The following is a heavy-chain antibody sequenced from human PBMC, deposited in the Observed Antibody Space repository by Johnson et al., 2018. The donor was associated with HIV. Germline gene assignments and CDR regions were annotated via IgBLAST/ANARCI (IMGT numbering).Heavy chain of an antibody. D-gene: IGHD2-15*01. V-gene: IGHV3-30*18. CDR1: GFTFNNYG. Sequence: QMQLVESGGGVVQPGRSLRLSCAASGFTFNNYGMHWVRQAPGKGLEWVAVISYDGKNKYFGDSVKGRFTISRDNSKNTLYLHMNSLRVEDTAVYYCAKAPGGSPRAAFDIWGQGTMVTVSS. CDR2: ISYDGKNK. J-gene: IGHJ3*02. CDR3: AKAPGGSPRAAFDI.